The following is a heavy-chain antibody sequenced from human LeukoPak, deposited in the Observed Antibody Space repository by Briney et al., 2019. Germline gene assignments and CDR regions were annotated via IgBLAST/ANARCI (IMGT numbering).Heavy chain of an antibody. CDR2: MSGSGGRT. J-gene: IGHJ6*03. CDR1: GFTFNTYA. V-gene: IGHV3-23*01. Sequence: GGSLRLSCAASGFTFNTYAMSWVRQAPGKGLEWVSAMSGSGGRTYYADSVKGRFTIPRDNSKNTLYLQMNSLRAEDTAVYYCARVPYYYYMDVWGKGTTVTVSS. CDR3: ARVPYYYYMDV.